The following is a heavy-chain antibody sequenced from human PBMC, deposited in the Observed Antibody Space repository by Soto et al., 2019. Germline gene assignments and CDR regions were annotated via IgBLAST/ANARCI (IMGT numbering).Heavy chain of an antibody. CDR3: ASDMSTT. V-gene: IGHV1-8*01. D-gene: IGHD2-2*01. CDR1: GYTFTSHD. CDR2: MNPNSGHT. Sequence: QVQLVQSGAEVKKPGASVKVSCKASGYTFTSHDINWMRQATGQGLEWMGWMNPNSGHTNYAQKFQGRVTMTRDTYIRTAYMELTSLRPEDTAIYYCASDMSTTWGQGTLVNVSS. J-gene: IGHJ5*02.